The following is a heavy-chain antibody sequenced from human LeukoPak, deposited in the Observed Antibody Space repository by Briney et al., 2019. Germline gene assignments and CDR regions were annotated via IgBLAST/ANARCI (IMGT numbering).Heavy chain of an antibody. D-gene: IGHD1-26*01. Sequence: ASVKVSCKASGGTFSSYAISWVRQAPGQGLEWMGWISAYNGNTNYAQKLQGRVTMTTDTSTSTAYMELRSLRSDDTAVYYCARDGGGSYYPSFDYWGQGTLVTVSS. CDR1: GGTFSSYA. CDR2: ISAYNGNT. J-gene: IGHJ4*02. CDR3: ARDGGGSYYPSFDY. V-gene: IGHV1-18*01.